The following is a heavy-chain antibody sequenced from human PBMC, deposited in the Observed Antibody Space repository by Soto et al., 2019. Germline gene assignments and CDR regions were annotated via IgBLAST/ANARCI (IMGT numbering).Heavy chain of an antibody. CDR3: ARQPRIAAAGTKERQFDY. Sequence: SETLSLTCTVSGGSISSSSYYWGWIRQPPGKGLEWIGSIYYSGSTYYNPSLKSRVTISVDTSKNQFSLKLSSVTAADTAVYYCARQPRIAAAGTKERQFDYWGQGTLVTVSS. CDR1: GGSISSSSYY. D-gene: IGHD6-13*01. CDR2: IYYSGST. J-gene: IGHJ4*02. V-gene: IGHV4-39*01.